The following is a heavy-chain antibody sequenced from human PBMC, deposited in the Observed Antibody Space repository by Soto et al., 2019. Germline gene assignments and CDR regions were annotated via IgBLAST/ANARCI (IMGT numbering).Heavy chain of an antibody. J-gene: IGHJ6*02. Sequence: QVQLVQSGAEVTKPGASVKVSCKASAYTFTTYDINWVRQATGQGLEWLGWMSPNSGATGYAQKFQGRVTMTRDTSISTAYMELSNLRSEDTAMYFCARGVDAGVDVWGQGTTVTVSS. CDR1: AYTFTTYD. CDR3: ARGVDAGVDV. D-gene: IGHD1-1*01. V-gene: IGHV1-8*01. CDR2: MSPNSGAT.